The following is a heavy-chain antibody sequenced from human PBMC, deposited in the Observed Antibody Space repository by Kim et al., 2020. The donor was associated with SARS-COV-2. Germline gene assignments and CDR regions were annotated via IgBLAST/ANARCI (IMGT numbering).Heavy chain of an antibody. CDR3: AKELGDWFDP. CDR1: GFTFSSYG. J-gene: IGHJ5*02. D-gene: IGHD3-3*02. V-gene: IGHV3-30*18. CDR2: ISYDGSNK. Sequence: GGSLRLSCAASGFTFSSYGMHWVRQAPVKGLEWVAVISYDGSNKYYADSVKGRFTISRDNSKNTLYLQMNSLRAEDTAVYYCAKELGDWFDPWGQGTLVTVSS.